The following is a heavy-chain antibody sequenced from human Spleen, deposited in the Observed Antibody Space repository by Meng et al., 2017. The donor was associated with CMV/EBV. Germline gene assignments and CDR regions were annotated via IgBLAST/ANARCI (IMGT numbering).Heavy chain of an antibody. CDR2: MSGSGSST. D-gene: IGHD2-2*02. V-gene: IGHV3-23*01. J-gene: IGHJ4*02. CDR3: AKARTPIYCSSTSCYRMGFDY. Sequence: GGSLRLSCAASGFTFSSYAMSWVRQAPGKGLEWVSAMSGSGSSTYYADSVKGRFTISRDNSKNTLYLQMNSLRAEDTAVYYCAKARTPIYCSSTSCYRMGFDYWGQGTLVTVSS. CDR1: GFTFSSYA.